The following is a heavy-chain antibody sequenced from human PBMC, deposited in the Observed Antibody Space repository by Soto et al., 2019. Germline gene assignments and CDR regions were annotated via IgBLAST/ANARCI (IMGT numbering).Heavy chain of an antibody. CDR3: AKEMTSGYYLFDY. V-gene: IGHV3-23*01. CDR2: ISGTGGST. Sequence: EVQLLQSGGGLVQPGGPLRLSWAASGFTFSSYAMSWVGQAPGKGLGWVSTISGTGGSTYYPHSVKGRFTISRDNSKNTVYLQMNSLRAEDAAVYYCAKEMTSGYYLFDYWGQGTLVTVSS. CDR1: GFTFSSYA. D-gene: IGHD3-22*01. J-gene: IGHJ4*02.